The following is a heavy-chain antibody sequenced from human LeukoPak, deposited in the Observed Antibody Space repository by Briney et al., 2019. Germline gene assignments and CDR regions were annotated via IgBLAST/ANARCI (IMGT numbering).Heavy chain of an antibody. CDR1: GFTFSSYA. Sequence: QSGGSLRLSCAASGFTFSSYAMSWVRQAPGKGLEWVSFIYSGTIHYSDSVKGRFTISRDNSKNTMYLQMNSLRAEDTAVYYCARRAGAYSHPYDYWGQGTLVTVSS. J-gene: IGHJ4*02. V-gene: IGHV3-23*05. D-gene: IGHD4/OR15-4a*01. CDR2: IYSGTI. CDR3: ARRAGAYSHPYDY.